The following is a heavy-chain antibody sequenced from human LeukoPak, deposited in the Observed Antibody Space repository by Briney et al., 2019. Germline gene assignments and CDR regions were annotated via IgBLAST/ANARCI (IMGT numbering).Heavy chain of an antibody. CDR3: AKSNKDSSVYYSLDY. CDR1: GFTFSSQG. J-gene: IGHJ4*02. CDR2: MRYDGTSK. Sequence: GGSLRLSCVASGFTFSSQGMHWVRQAPGKGLEWVAFMRYDGTSKQYTDSVKGRFTVSRDNSKNILYLQMSSLRPEDTAIYYCAKSNKDSSVYYSLDYWGQGTLVTVSP. V-gene: IGHV3-30*02. D-gene: IGHD3-22*01.